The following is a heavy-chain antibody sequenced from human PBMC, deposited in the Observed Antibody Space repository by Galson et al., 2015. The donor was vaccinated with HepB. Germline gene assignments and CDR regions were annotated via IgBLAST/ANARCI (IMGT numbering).Heavy chain of an antibody. V-gene: IGHV3-11*01. CDR3: ARDGSFSCSSTSCYSGHYYYGMDV. J-gene: IGHJ6*02. Sequence: LRLSCAASGFTFSDYYMSWIRQAPGKGLEWVSYISDSDTTYYAASVKGRFTTSRDNAKNSLYLQMNSLGAEDTAVYYCARDGSFSCSSTSCYSGHYYYGMDVWGQGTTVTVSS. D-gene: IGHD2-2*01. CDR1: GFTFSDYY. CDR2: ISDSDTT.